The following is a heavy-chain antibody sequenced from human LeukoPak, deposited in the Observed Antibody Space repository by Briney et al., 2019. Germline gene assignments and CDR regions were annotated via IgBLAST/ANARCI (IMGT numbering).Heavy chain of an antibody. CDR3: ARHSITMIERGPLDY. CDR2: IYYSGST. D-gene: IGHD3-22*01. J-gene: IGHJ4*02. CDR1: GGSISSSGYF. Sequence: SETLSLTCTVSGGSISSSGYFWGWIRQPPGKGLEWIGYIYYSGSTNYNPSLKSRVTISVDTSKNQFSLKLSSVTAADTAVYYCARHSITMIERGPLDYWGQGTLVTVSS. V-gene: IGHV4-61*05.